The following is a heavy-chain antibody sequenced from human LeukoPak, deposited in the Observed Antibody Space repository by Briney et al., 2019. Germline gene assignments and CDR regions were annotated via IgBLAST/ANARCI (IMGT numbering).Heavy chain of an antibody. J-gene: IGHJ4*02. CDR3: ARAAGGHYYDSSGYLDY. CDR2: IYRGGTT. Sequence: WGSLRLSCAASGFTVSSNYMSWVRQAPGKGLEWVSVIYRGGTTYYADAVKGRFTFSRDSTKNTLYLQMNSLRAEDTAVYYCARAAGGHYYDSSGYLDYWGQGTLVTV. CDR1: GFTVSSNY. V-gene: IGHV3-53*01. D-gene: IGHD3-22*01.